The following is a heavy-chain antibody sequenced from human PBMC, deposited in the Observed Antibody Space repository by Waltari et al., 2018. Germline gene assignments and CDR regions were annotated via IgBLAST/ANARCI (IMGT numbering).Heavy chain of an antibody. J-gene: IGHJ5*02. Sequence: QVQLQESGPGLVKPSETLSLTCTVSGGSISSPYWSWIRQPPGKGLEWIGYIYYSGSTNYNPSLKSRVTISVDTSKNQFSLKLSSVTAADTAVYYCARGCSSTSCYAGLEPNWFDPWGQGTLVTVSS. V-gene: IGHV4-59*11. D-gene: IGHD2-2*01. CDR1: GGSISSPY. CDR3: ARGCSSTSCYAGLEPNWFDP. CDR2: IYYSGST.